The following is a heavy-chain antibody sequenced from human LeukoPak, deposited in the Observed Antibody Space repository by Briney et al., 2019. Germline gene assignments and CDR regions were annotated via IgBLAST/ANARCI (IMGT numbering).Heavy chain of an antibody. CDR1: GYTFTSYD. V-gene: IGHV1-8*01. CDR3: ARSRRGSGSRDYYYYYMDV. CDR2: MNPNSGNT. Sequence: ASVKVSCKASGYTFTSYDINWVRQATGQGLEWMGWMNPNSGNTGYAQKFQGRVTMTRNTSISTAYMELSSLRSEDTAVYYCARSRRGSGSRDYYYYYMDVWSKGTTVTVSS. J-gene: IGHJ6*03. D-gene: IGHD3-10*01.